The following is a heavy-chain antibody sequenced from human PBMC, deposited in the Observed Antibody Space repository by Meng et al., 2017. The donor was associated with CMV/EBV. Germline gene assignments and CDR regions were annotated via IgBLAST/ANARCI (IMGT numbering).Heavy chain of an antibody. CDR3: ARGVAAAGRALN. Sequence: SGAQSKEPGAHVNVSGNASGYPLTHYGIIWVRQATGHGLDWMGWISSYNGNTNHAQKHQGRVTMTTDTSTSTAYMELRSLRSDDTAVYYCARGVAAAGRALNWGQGTLVTVSS. J-gene: IGHJ4*02. D-gene: IGHD6-13*01. CDR1: GYPLTHYG. V-gene: IGHV1-18*01. CDR2: ISSYNGNT.